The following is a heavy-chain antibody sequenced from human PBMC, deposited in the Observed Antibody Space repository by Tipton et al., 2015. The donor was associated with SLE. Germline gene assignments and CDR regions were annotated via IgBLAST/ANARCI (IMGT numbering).Heavy chain of an antibody. J-gene: IGHJ4*02. CDR1: GYSISSGYY. CDR2: IYHSGST. Sequence: TLSLTCTVSGYSISSGYYWGWIRQPPGKGLEWIGSIYHSGSTYYNPSLKSRVTISVDTSKNQFSLKLSSVTAAGTAVYYCARDRSGSPGLLDYWGQGTLVTVSS. V-gene: IGHV4-38-2*02. CDR3: ARDRSGSPGLLDY. D-gene: IGHD1-26*01.